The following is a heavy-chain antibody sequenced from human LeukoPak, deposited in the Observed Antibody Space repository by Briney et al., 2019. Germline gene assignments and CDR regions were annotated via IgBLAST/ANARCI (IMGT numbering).Heavy chain of an antibody. J-gene: IGHJ4*02. D-gene: IGHD2-2*01. CDR3: TRHTSPTFDY. CDR2: INPNSGVT. Sequence: ASVKVSCKASGYTFTTLDINWVRQATGQGLEWMGWINPNSGVTGYAQKFQGRVTLTRSTSISTAYMELSSLRSEDTAVYYCTRHTSPTFDYWGQGTLVTVSS. V-gene: IGHV1-8*03. CDR1: GYTFTTLD.